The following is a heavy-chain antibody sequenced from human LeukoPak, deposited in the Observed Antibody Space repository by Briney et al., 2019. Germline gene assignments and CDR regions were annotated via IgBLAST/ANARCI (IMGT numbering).Heavy chain of an antibody. CDR2: ISYSGST. V-gene: IGHV4-39*01. CDR1: GGSIRSSTYY. D-gene: IGHD5-18*01. J-gene: IGHJ4*02. Sequence: SETLSLTCTVSGGSIRSSTYYWGWIRQPPGKGPEWIGSISYSGSTYYNPSLKSRITISVDTSKNQFSLRLSSVTAADTAVYYCARGRIQLSLVHVWGQGTLVTVSS. CDR3: ARGRIQLSLVHV.